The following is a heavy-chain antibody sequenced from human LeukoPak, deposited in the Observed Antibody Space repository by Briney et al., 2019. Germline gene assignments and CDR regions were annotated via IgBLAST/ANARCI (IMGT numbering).Heavy chain of an antibody. CDR2: IKQDGSEK. Sequence: GGSLRLSCATSGFTFSSYWMSWVRQAPGKGLEWVSNIKQDGSEKYYVDSVKGRFTISRDNAKNSLYLQMNRLRAEDTAVYYCARERFKQWLVRGRYYYYMDVWGKGTTVTVSS. D-gene: IGHD6-19*01. J-gene: IGHJ6*03. V-gene: IGHV3-7*01. CDR1: GFTFSSYW. CDR3: ARERFKQWLVRGRYYYYMDV.